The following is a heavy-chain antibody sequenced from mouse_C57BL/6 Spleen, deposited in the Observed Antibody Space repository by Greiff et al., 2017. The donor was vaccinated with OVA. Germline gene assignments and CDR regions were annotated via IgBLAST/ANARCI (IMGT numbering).Heavy chain of an antibody. D-gene: IGHD3-3*01. CDR1: GYAFSSSW. Sequence: VQLQQSGPELVKPGASVKISCKASGYAFSSSWMNWVKQRPGQGLEWIGRIYPGDGDTNYNGKFKGKATLTADKSSSPAYMQLSSLTSEDSAVYFCARRRDGYFDVWGTGTTVTVSS. CDR2: IYPGDGDT. CDR3: ARRRDGYFDV. V-gene: IGHV1-82*01. J-gene: IGHJ1*03.